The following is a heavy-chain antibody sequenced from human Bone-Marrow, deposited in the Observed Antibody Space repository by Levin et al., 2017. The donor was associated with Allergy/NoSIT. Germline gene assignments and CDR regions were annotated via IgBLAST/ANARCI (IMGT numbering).Heavy chain of an antibody. CDR1: GFNFSTYN. V-gene: IGHV3-21*01. CDR3: ARDRTYGILRNYGMDV. D-gene: IGHD1-14*01. Sequence: GESLKISCAASGFNFSTYNMNWVRQAPGKALEWVSSINSGSTDIYYADSLKGRFTISRDNAENSLYLQMNGLRDGDTAVYYCARDRTYGILRNYGMDVWGQGTTVTVSS. J-gene: IGHJ6*02. CDR2: INSGSTDI.